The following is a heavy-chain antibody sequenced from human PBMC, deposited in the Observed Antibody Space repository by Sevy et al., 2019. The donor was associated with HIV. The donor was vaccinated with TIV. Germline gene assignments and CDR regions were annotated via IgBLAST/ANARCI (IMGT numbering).Heavy chain of an antibody. V-gene: IGHV3-15*01. Sequence: GGSLRLSCAASGFTFSNAWMSWVRQAPGKGLEWVGRIKGKIYHGTIDYAAPVKGSFSISRDDSKNTLYLQMNSLKTEDTAVYYCTTATWSQEDYYNSWGQGTLVTVSS. CDR3: TTATWSQEDYYNS. CDR2: IKGKIYHGTI. CDR1: GFTFSNAW. D-gene: IGHD3-10*01. J-gene: IGHJ5*02.